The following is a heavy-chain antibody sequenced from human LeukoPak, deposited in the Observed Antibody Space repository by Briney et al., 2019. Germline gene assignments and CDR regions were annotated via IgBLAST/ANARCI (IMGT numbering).Heavy chain of an antibody. D-gene: IGHD3-22*01. CDR3: AKDRSYYDSSGYIYYFDY. Sequence: GGSLRLSCAASGFTFSSYAMSWVRQAPGKGLEWVSAISGSGGSTYYADSVKGRFTISRDNSKNTLYLQMNSLRAEDTAVYYCAKDRSYYDSSGYIYYFDYWGQGTLITVSS. J-gene: IGHJ4*02. V-gene: IGHV3-23*01. CDR1: GFTFSSYA. CDR2: ISGSGGST.